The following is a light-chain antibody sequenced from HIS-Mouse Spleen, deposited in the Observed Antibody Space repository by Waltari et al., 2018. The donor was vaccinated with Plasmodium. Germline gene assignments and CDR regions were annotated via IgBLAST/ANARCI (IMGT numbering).Light chain of an antibody. CDR2: GNS. CDR1: SSNLGAGYD. CDR3: QSYDSSLSGYV. Sequence: QSVLTQPPSVSGAPGQRVTISCPGSSSNLGAGYDVLWYQQLPGTAPKLLIYGNSNRPSGVPDRFSGSKSGTSASLAITGLQAEDEADYYCQSYDSSLSGYVFGTGTKVTVL. V-gene: IGLV1-40*01. J-gene: IGLJ1*01.